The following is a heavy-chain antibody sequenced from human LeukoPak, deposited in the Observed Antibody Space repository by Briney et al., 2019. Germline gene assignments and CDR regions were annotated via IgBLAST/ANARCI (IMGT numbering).Heavy chain of an antibody. CDR2: IIPIFGTA. V-gene: IGHV1-69*13. D-gene: IGHD5-18*01. Sequence: EASVKVSCKASGGTFSSYAISWVRQAPGQGLEWMGGIIPIFGTANYAQKFQGRVTITADESTSTAYMELSSLRSEDTAVYYCARGPTKIQLWVYYYYGMDVWGQGTTVTVSS. CDR3: ARGPTKIQLWVYYYYGMDV. CDR1: GGTFSSYA. J-gene: IGHJ6*02.